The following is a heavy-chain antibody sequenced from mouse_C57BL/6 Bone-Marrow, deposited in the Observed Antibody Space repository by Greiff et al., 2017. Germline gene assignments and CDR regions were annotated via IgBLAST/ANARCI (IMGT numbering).Heavy chain of an antibody. J-gene: IGHJ2*01. D-gene: IGHD1-1*01. CDR1: GYTFTSYG. V-gene: IGHV1-81*01. CDR2: IYPRSGNT. CDR3: ARSPYYYGSSYGGY. Sequence: QVQLKESGAELARPGASVKLSCKASGYTFTSYGISWVKQRTGQGLEWIGEIYPRSGNTYSNEKFKGKATLTADKSSSTAYMELRSLTSEDSAVYFCARSPYYYGSSYGGYGGQGTTLTVSS.